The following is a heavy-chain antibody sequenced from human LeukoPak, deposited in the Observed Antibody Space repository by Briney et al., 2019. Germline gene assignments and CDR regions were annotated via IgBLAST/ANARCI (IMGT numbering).Heavy chain of an antibody. D-gene: IGHD2-2*01. V-gene: IGHV3-74*01. CDR3: ARVRWEREVPAAIDY. J-gene: IGHJ4*02. CDR1: GFTFSSYW. Sequence: GGSLRLSCAASGFTFSSYWMHWVRQAPGKGLVWVSRINTDGSSTSYADSVKGRFTISRDNAKNTLYLQMNSLRAEDTAVYYCARVRWEREVPAAIDYWGQGTLVTVSS. CDR2: INTDGSST.